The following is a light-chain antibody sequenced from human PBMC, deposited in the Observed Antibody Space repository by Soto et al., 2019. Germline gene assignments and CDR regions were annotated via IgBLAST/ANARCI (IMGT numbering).Light chain of an antibody. J-gene: IGKJ1*01. CDR2: GAA. CDR3: QQYGGSPQT. V-gene: IGKV3-20*01. Sequence: EIVLTQSPGTLALSPGEGATLSCRASQSVSKYFAWYQQKPGQAPRLLIYGAASRATGIPDSFSGSGSGTDFTLTISRLEPEDCAVYYCQQYGGSPQTFGQGTKVEIK. CDR1: QSVSKY.